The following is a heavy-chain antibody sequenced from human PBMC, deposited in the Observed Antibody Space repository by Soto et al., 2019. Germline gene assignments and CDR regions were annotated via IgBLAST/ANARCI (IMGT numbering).Heavy chain of an antibody. CDR1: GFTFSNAW. V-gene: IGHV3-15*01. J-gene: IGHJ6*02. Sequence: LRLSCAASGFTFSNAWMSWVRQAPGKGLEWVGRIKSKTDGGTTDYAAPVKGRFTISRDDSKNTLYLQMNSLKTEDTAVYYCTTTTVVTPTGYYYYGMDVWGQGTTVTVSS. CDR3: TTTTVVTPTGYYYYGMDV. CDR2: IKSKTDGGTT. D-gene: IGHD2-21*02.